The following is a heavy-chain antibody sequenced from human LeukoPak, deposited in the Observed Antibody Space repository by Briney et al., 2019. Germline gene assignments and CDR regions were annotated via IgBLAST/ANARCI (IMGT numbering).Heavy chain of an antibody. J-gene: IGHJ6*02. D-gene: IGHD6-19*01. V-gene: IGHV5-51*01. Sequence: GESLKISCKGSGYSFTSYWIGWVRQMPGKGLEWMGIIYPGDSDTRYSPSFQGQVTISADKSISTAYLQWSSLKASDTAMYYCARRGKQWPHPDYYGMDVWGQGTTVTVSS. CDR3: ARRGKQWPHPDYYGMDV. CDR2: IYPGDSDT. CDR1: GYSFTSYW.